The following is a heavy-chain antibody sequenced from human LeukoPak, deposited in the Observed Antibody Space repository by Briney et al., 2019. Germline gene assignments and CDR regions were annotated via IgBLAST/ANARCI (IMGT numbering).Heavy chain of an antibody. D-gene: IGHD3-22*01. CDR1: GFTFSTYW. CDR3: AIMHGYYDGSGYWVQ. Sequence: GGSLRLSCAASGFTFSTYWMSWVRQAPGKGLEWVANINEDGSEKYYVDSVRGRFTISRDNARNTLYMQMNSLRDEDTALYYCAIMHGYYDGSGYWVQWGQGTLVTVSS. J-gene: IGHJ1*01. CDR2: INEDGSEK. V-gene: IGHV3-7*03.